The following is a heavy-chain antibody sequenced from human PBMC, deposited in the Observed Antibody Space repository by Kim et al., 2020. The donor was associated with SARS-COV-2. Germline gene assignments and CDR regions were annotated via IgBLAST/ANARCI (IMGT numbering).Heavy chain of an antibody. Sequence: ASVKVSCKASGYTFTSYGISWVRQAPGQGLEWMGWISAYNGNTNYAQKLQGRVTMTTDTSTSTAYMELRSLRSDDTAVYYCAREDERDSSSWSGTFDIWGQGTMVTVSS. CDR1: GYTFTSYG. V-gene: IGHV1-18*04. D-gene: IGHD6-13*01. J-gene: IGHJ3*02. CDR2: ISAYNGNT. CDR3: AREDERDSSSWSGTFDI.